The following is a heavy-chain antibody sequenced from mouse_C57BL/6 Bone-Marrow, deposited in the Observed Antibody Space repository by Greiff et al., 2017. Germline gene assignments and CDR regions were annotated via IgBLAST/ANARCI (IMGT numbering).Heavy chain of an antibody. J-gene: IGHJ1*03. CDR1: GYTFTSYW. D-gene: IGHD1-1*01. Sequence: QVQLQQPGAELVRPGSSVKLSCKASGYTFTSYWMHWVKQRPIQGLEWIGNIDPSDSETHYNQKFKDKATLTVDKSSSTAYMQLSSLTSEDSAVYYCARRGTTVSYWYVDVWGTGTTVTVSS. V-gene: IGHV1-52*01. CDR2: IDPSDSET. CDR3: ARRGTTVSYWYVDV.